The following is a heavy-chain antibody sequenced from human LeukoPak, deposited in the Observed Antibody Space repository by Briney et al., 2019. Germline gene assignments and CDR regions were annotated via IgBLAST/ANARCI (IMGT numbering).Heavy chain of an antibody. CDR1: GFTFDDYG. CDR3: ARDGGGDIGVVVAATHEAFEI. D-gene: IGHD2-15*01. Sequence: PGGSLRLSCAASGFTFDDYGMSWVRQAPGPGLEWVCGINWTGSSTAYANSVKGRFTISRANAKNSLYLQMNSLRAEDTALYYCARDGGGDIGVVVAATHEAFEIWGQGTMVTVSS. CDR2: INWTGSST. V-gene: IGHV3-20*04. J-gene: IGHJ3*02.